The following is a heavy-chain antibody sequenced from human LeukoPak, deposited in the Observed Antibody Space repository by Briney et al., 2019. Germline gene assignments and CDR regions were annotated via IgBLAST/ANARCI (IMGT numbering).Heavy chain of an antibody. J-gene: IGHJ6*02. V-gene: IGHV3-30-3*01. CDR2: ISYDGSNK. D-gene: IGHD5-24*01. CDR3: ARDLSHDWGMATAYLGYYYYYGMDV. CDR1: GFTFSSYA. Sequence: GGSLRLSCAASGFTFSSYAMHWVRQAPGKGLEWVAVISYDGSNKYYADSVKGRFTISRDNSKNTLYLQMNSLRAEDTAVYYCARDLSHDWGMATAYLGYYYYYGMDVWGQGTTVTVSS.